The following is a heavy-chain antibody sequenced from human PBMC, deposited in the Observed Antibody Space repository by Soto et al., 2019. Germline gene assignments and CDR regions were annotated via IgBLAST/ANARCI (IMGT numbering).Heavy chain of an antibody. J-gene: IGHJ4*02. Sequence: QVQLQESGPGLVKPSETLYLTCTVSGDSMTKYYWSWIRQPAGQGLEWIGRVYMSGSTDYNPSLKSRVTMSIDTSNNQCSLDWKSVTAADTAVYYCARTVGAAYYFDFWGQGALVTFSS. V-gene: IGHV4-4*07. D-gene: IGHD6-25*01. CDR3: ARTVGAAYYFDF. CDR1: GDSMTKYY. CDR2: VYMSGST.